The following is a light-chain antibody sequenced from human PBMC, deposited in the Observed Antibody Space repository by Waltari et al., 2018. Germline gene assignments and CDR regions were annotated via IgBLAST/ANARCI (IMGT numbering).Light chain of an antibody. Sequence: QSALTQPASVSGSPGQSITLSCTGTSSDVGGYNYVSLYQQHPGKAPKLMIYEVSNRPSGVSNRFSGSKSGNTASLTISGLQAEDEADYYCSSYTSSSTLDVVFGGGTKLTVL. CDR3: SSYTSSSTLDVV. CDR2: EVS. J-gene: IGLJ2*01. V-gene: IGLV2-14*01. CDR1: SSDVGGYNY.